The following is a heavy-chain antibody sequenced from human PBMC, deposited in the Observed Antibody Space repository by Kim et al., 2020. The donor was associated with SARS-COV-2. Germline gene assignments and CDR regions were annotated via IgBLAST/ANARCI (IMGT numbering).Heavy chain of an antibody. CDR3: ARDPSLRYYYGMDV. J-gene: IGHJ6*02. CDR2: IKQDGSEK. Sequence: GGSLRLSCAASGFTFSSYWMSWVRQAPGKGLEWVANIKQDGSEKYYVDSVKGRFTISRDNAKNSLYLQMNSLRAEDTAVYYCARDPSLRYYYGMDVWGQGTTVTVSS. V-gene: IGHV3-7*01. CDR1: GFTFSSYW.